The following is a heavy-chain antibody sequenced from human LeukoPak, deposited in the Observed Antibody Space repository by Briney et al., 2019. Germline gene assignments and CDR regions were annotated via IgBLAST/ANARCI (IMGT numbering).Heavy chain of an antibody. CDR3: ARGRSTGYPYYFEY. CDR2: MNPNSGST. V-gene: IGHV1-8*03. CDR1: GYTFTSYD. J-gene: IGHJ4*02. Sequence: ASVKVSRKASGYTFTSYDINWVRQATGQGLEWMGWMNPNSGSTGYAQKFQGRVTITRNTSISTAYMELSGLRSEDTAVYYCARGRSTGYPYYFEYWGQGTLVTVSS. D-gene: IGHD5-12*01.